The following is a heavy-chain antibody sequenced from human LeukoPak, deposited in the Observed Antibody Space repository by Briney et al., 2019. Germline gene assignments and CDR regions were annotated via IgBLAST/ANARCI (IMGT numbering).Heavy chain of an antibody. CDR3: AKDRGILQGWFDP. D-gene: IGHD2-15*01. V-gene: IGHV3-23*01. J-gene: IGHJ5*02. CDR1: GFTFRSYA. Sequence: PGGSLRLSCIASGFTFRSYAMSWVRQAPGKGLERVSAISSSGGSTYNADSVKGRFTISRDNSKNTLYLQMNSLRAEDTAVYYCAKDRGILQGWFDPWGQGTLVTVSS. CDR2: ISSSGGST.